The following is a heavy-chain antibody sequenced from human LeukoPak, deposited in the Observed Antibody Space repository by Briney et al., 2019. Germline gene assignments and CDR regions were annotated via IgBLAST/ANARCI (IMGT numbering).Heavy chain of an antibody. J-gene: IGHJ4*02. V-gene: IGHV3-33*01. CDR1: GFTFSTYG. CDR3: ARLGGWSFDY. CDR2: IWYDGSNK. Sequence: TGGSLRLSCAVSGFTFSTYGMHWVRQAPGKGLEWVAVIWYDGSNKYYADSVKGRFTISRDNSKNTLYLQMNSLRAEDTAVYYCARLGGWSFDYWGQGTLVTVSS. D-gene: IGHD2-15*01.